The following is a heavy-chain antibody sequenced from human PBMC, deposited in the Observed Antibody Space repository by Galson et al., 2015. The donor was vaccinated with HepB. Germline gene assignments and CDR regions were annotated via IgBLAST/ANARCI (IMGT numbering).Heavy chain of an antibody. J-gene: IGHJ4*02. Sequence: SETLSLTCTVSGGSISSATYDWVWIRQPPGKGLEWIGSIYYSGSTFYNPSLKSRVTISVDTSKNQFSLKLSSVTAADTAVYYCAKRAQVRYFDYWGQGTLVTVSS. CDR2: IYYSGST. CDR1: GGSISSATYD. D-gene: IGHD3-16*02. V-gene: IGHV4-39*01. CDR3: AKRAQVRYFDY.